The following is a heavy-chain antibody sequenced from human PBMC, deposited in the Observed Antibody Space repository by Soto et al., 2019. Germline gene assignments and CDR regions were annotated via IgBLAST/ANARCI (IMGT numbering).Heavy chain of an antibody. J-gene: IGHJ6*02. V-gene: IGHV1-69*13. CDR1: GGTFSSYA. CDR2: IIHIFGTA. D-gene: IGHD5-18*01. Sequence: ASVKVSCKASGGTFSSYAISWVRQAPGQGLEWMGGIIHIFGTANYAQKFQGRVTITADESTSTAYMELSSLRSEDTAVYYCARTGVDTAMVHDYYYYYGMDVWGQGTTVTVSS. CDR3: ARTGVDTAMVHDYYYYYGMDV.